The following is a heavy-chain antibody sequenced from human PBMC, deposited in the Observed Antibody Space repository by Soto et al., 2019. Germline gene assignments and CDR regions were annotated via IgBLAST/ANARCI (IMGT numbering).Heavy chain of an antibody. J-gene: IGHJ4*02. CDR2: INHSGST. CDR3: ARAPAYDYIWGSYRNYFDY. CDR1: GGSFSGYY. Sequence: SETLSLTCAVYGGSFSGYYWSWIRQPPGKGLEWIGEINHSGSTNYNPSLKSRVTISVDTSKNQFSLKLSSVTAADTAMYYCARAPAYDYIWGSYRNYFDYWGQGTLVTVSS. V-gene: IGHV4-34*01. D-gene: IGHD3-16*02.